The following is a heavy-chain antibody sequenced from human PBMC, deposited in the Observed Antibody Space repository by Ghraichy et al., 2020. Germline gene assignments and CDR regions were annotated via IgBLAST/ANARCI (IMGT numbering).Heavy chain of an antibody. CDR3: ARDPGFCSGGICCDVVDG. V-gene: IGHV3-7*03. CDR2: IKRDGSEK. D-gene: IGHD2-15*01. CDR1: GFTFSSDW. Sequence: GGSLRLSCVGSGFTFSSDWMTWVRQAPGKGLEWVANIKRDGSEKYYVDSVKGRFTISRDNAKNSLYLQMNSLRAEDTAVYYCARDPGFCSGGICCDVVDGWGNGTTFTVS. J-gene: IGHJ3*01.